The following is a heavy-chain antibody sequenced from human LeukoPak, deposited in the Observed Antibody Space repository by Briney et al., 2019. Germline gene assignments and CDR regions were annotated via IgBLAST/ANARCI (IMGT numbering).Heavy chain of an antibody. V-gene: IGHV3-74*01. CDR3: ARDCRVRGVTAPGIDY. J-gene: IGHJ4*02. D-gene: IGHD3-10*02. CDR2: ISSDGSST. Sequence: GGSLRLSCAASGFTFSSYWMHWVRQAPGKGLVWVSRISSDGSSTTYADSVKGRFTMSRDNAKNTLYLQMNSLRAEDTAVYYCARDCRVRGVTAPGIDYWGQGTLVTVSS. CDR1: GFTFSSYW.